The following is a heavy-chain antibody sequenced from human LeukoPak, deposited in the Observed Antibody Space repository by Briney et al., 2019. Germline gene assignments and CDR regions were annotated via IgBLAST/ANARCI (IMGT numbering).Heavy chain of an antibody. V-gene: IGHV3-30*18. D-gene: IGHD6-13*01. CDR1: GFTFSSYG. J-gene: IGHJ4*02. CDR3: AKDSAAAR. CDR2: ISYDGSNK. Sequence: PGRSLRLSCAVSGFTFSSYGMHWVRQAPGKGLEWVAVISYDGSNKYYADSVKGRFTISRDNSKNTLYLQMNSLRAEDTAVYYSAKDSAAARWGQGTLVTVSS.